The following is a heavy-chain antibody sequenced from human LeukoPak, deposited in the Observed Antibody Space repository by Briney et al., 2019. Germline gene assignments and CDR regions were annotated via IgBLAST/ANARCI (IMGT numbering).Heavy chain of an antibody. V-gene: IGHV3-74*01. J-gene: IGHJ6*03. Sequence: PGGSLRLSCAASGFTFSSYWMHWVRQAPGKGLVWVSRINSDGSSTSYADSVKGRFTISRDNAKNTLYLQMNSLRAEDTAVCYCARDTVGDYYYYYMDVWGKGTTVTVSS. CDR3: ARDTVGDYYYYYMDV. CDR2: INSDGSST. D-gene: IGHD1-26*01. CDR1: GFTFSSYW.